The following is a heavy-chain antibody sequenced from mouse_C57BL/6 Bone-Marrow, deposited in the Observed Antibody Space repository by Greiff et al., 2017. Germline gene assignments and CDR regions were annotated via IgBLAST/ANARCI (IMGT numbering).Heavy chain of an antibody. CDR1: GFTFSSYT. CDR2: ISGGGGNT. Sequence: DVHLVESGGGLVKPGGSLKLSCAASGFTFSSYTMSWVRQTPEKRLQWVAAISGGGGNTYYPDSVKGRFTISSDNYKNILYLQMSSLRSEDTALYYCSRQVTTVLATKYFDVWGTGTTVTVSS. J-gene: IGHJ1*03. D-gene: IGHD1-1*01. V-gene: IGHV5-9*01. CDR3: SRQVTTVLATKYFDV.